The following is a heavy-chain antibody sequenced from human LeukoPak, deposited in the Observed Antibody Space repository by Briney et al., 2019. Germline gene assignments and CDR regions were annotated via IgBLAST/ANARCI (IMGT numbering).Heavy chain of an antibody. Sequence: PGGSLRLSCAASGFTFSNYSMNWVRQAPGKGLEWVSSISSSSSYIYYADSVKGRFTISRDNAKNSLYLQMNSLRAEDTAVYYCARGALLWFGDRMEYYFDYWGQGTLLTVSS. CDR2: ISSSSSYI. CDR1: GFTFSNYS. V-gene: IGHV3-21*01. D-gene: IGHD3-10*01. CDR3: ARGALLWFGDRMEYYFDY. J-gene: IGHJ4*02.